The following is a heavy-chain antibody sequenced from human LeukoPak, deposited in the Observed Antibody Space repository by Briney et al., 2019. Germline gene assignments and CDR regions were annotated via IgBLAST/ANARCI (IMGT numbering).Heavy chain of an antibody. CDR3: ARESPTNNYYDSSGYIDY. J-gene: IGHJ4*02. D-gene: IGHD3-22*01. V-gene: IGHV4-31*03. Sequence: SQTLSLTCTVSGGSISSGGYYWSWIRQHPGKGLEWIGNIYYSGSTYYNPSLKSRVTISVDTSKNQFSLKLSSVTAADTAVYYCARESPTNNYYDSSGYIDYWGQGTLVTVSS. CDR1: GGSISSGGYY. CDR2: IYYSGST.